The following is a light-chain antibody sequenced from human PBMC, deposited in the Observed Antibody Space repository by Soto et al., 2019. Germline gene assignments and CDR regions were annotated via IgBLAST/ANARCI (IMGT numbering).Light chain of an antibody. CDR2: GAS. CDR1: QTVTSNY. V-gene: IGKV3-20*01. J-gene: IGKJ1*01. CDR3: QQYAGSPST. Sequence: EIVLTQSPGTLSLSPGERATLSCRASQTVTSNYLAWYQRKPGQAPRLLIYGASSRATDIPDRFSGSGSGTDFTLTITRLEPEDFAVYFCQQYAGSPSTFGQGTKVVIK.